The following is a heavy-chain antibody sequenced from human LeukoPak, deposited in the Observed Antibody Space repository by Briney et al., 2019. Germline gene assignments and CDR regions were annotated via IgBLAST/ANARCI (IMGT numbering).Heavy chain of an antibody. V-gene: IGHV4-59*01. CDR1: GGSISSYY. Sequence: SETLSLTCTVSGGSISSYYWSWIRQPPGKGLEWIGYIYYSGSTNYNPSLKSRVTISVDTSKNQFSLKLSSVTAADTAVYYCARGGFDCSSTSCLYYYMDVWGKGTTVTVSS. J-gene: IGHJ6*03. CDR3: ARGGFDCSSTSCLYYYMDV. CDR2: IYYSGST. D-gene: IGHD2-2*01.